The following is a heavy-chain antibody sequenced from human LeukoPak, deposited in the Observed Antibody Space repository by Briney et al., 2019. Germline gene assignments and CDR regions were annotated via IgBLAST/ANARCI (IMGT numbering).Heavy chain of an antibody. J-gene: IGHJ4*02. CDR2: VYHSGST. CDR3: ARSRGATVTIGN. CDR1: GYSISSGYY. D-gene: IGHD4-11*01. Sequence: PSETLSLTCAVSGYSISSGYYWGWIRQPPGRGLEWIGTVYHSGSTNYNPSLESRVTISVDTSKNQFSLRLSSVTAADTAVYYCARSRGATVTIGNWGQGTLVTVSS. V-gene: IGHV4-38-2*01.